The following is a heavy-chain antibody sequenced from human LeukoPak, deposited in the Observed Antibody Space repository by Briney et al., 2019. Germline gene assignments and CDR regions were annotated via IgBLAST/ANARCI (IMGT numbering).Heavy chain of an antibody. Sequence: GGSLRLSCAASGFTFSSYGMHWVRQAPGKGLEWVAVIWYDGSNKYYADSVKGRFTISRDNSKNTLYLQMSSLRAEDTAVYYCARVGSDYYDSLGVDYWGQGTLVTVSS. CDR2: IWYDGSNK. V-gene: IGHV3-33*01. CDR1: GFTFSSYG. J-gene: IGHJ4*02. CDR3: ARVGSDYYDSLGVDY. D-gene: IGHD3-22*01.